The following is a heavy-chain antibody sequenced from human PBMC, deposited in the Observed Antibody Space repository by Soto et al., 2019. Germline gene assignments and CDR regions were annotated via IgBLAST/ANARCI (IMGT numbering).Heavy chain of an antibody. CDR3: ANLWGDAYNLGQAYNGMDV. J-gene: IGHJ6*02. CDR2: IWYDGSLQ. Sequence: QVQMVESGGGVVQPGRSLRLSCAASGFSFENYGMHWVRQAPGRGLEWVAIIWYDGSLQYYAAAVKGRFTISRDNSKNTLYLERNSLRAEDTAVYYCANLWGDAYNLGQAYNGMDVWGQGTTVIVSS. V-gene: IGHV3-33*06. CDR1: GFSFENYG. D-gene: IGHD3-10*01.